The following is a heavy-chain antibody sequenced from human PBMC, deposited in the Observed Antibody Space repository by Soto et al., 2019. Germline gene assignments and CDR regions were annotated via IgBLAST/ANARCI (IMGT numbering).Heavy chain of an antibody. CDR1: GFSLRVKG. CDR2: LGGADCGT. J-gene: IGHJ4*02. D-gene: IGHD3-16*02. Sequence: GWSMKISCEVSGFSLRVKGVSWVRQAPGKGLEWVSTLGGADCGTYYADSVKGRFTISRDNSKDTLYLQMNDLRAEDTALYYCAKGGVIATFGGVIVPYYFDSWGQGTPVTVSS. V-gene: IGHV3-23*01. CDR3: AKGGVIATFGGVIVPYYFDS.